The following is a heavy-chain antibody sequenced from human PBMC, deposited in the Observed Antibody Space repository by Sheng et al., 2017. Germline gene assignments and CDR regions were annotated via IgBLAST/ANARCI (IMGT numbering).Heavy chain of an antibody. CDR2: VYPSGAT. CDR1: GGSISSGNFY. D-gene: IGHD2-2*01. CDR3: SRSYCSTTSCSSFDY. J-gene: IGHJ4*01. Sequence: QVQLQESGPGLVKPSQTLSLTCTVSGGSISSGNFYWSWIRQPAGKGLEFIGRVYPSGATNYNPSLKSRVTISLDMSKNQFSLKLNSVTAADTAVYYCSRSYCSTTSCSSFDYWAGTLVTVSS. V-gene: IGHV4-61*02.